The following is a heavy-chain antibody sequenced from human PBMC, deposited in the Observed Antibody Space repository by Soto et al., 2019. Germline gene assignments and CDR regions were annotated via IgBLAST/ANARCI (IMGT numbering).Heavy chain of an antibody. CDR1: GFTFTSSA. CDR3: AADQFNYYYGMDV. V-gene: IGHV1-58*01. CDR2: IVVGSGNT. J-gene: IGHJ6*02. Sequence: ASVKVSCKASGFTFTSSAVQWVRQARGQRLEWIGWIVVGSGNTNYAQKFQERVTITRDMSTSTAYMELSSLRSENTAVYYCAADQFNYYYGMDVWGQGTTVTVSS.